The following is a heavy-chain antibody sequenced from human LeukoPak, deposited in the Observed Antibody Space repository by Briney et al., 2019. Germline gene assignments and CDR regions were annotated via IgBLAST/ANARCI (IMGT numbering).Heavy chain of an antibody. Sequence: ASVKVSCKASGYTFTGYYMHWVRPAPGQGLEWMGWINPNSGGTNYAQKFQGRVTMTRDTSISTAYMELSRLRSDDTAVYYCAREDKEAYYYDSSGYRNWFDPWGQGTLVTVSS. V-gene: IGHV1-2*02. J-gene: IGHJ5*02. CDR1: GYTFTGYY. CDR3: AREDKEAYYYDSSGYRNWFDP. D-gene: IGHD3-22*01. CDR2: INPNSGGT.